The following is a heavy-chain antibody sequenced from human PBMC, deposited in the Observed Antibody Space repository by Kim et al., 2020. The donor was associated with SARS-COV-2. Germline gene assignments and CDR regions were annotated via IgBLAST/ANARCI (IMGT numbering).Heavy chain of an antibody. CDR1: EFTFSNYW. Sequence: GGSLRLSCAASEFTFSNYWMHWVRLAPGQGLVWVSRINSDGSGTAYADSVKGRFTVSRDNAKNTLYLQMNNLRDEDTAVYYCARGPVGNSYFDYWGLGTLVTVSS. J-gene: IGHJ4*02. D-gene: IGHD1-26*01. CDR3: ARGPVGNSYFDY. V-gene: IGHV3-74*01. CDR2: INSDGSGT.